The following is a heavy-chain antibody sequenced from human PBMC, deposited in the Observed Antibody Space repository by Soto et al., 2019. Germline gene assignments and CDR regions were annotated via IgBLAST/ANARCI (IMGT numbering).Heavy chain of an antibody. Sequence: VQLQESGPGLLKPSETLSLTCTVSGGSISSPSYNWGWVRQPPGKGPEWIGSFFFGGRTHYNPSLKGRLAISVDTARSQVALVLTSVTASDTAVYYCTTLASTHFDSWGRGALVTFAS. CDR2: FFFGGRT. V-gene: IGHV4-39*01. CDR1: GGSISSPSYN. J-gene: IGHJ4*02. CDR3: TTLASTHFDS. D-gene: IGHD1-1*01.